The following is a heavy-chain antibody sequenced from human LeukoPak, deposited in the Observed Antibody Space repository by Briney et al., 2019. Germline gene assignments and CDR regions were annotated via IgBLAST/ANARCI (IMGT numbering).Heavy chain of an antibody. Sequence: SETLSLTCAVFVGSFSGYYWTWIRQPPGEGLEWIGEINHSGSTNYNPSLKSRVTISVDTSKNQFSLKLSSVTAADTAVYYCARGRRDGYSGPWYFDLWGRGTLVTVSS. CDR2: INHSGST. D-gene: IGHD5-24*01. J-gene: IGHJ2*01. V-gene: IGHV4-34*01. CDR3: ARGRRDGYSGPWYFDL. CDR1: VGSFSGYY.